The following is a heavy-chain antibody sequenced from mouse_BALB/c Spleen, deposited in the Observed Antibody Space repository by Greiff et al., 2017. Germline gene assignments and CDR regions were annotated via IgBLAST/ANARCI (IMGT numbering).Heavy chain of an antibody. CDR1: GYSITSDYA. Sequence: VQLKESGPGLVKPSQSLSLTCTVTGYSITSDYAWNWIRQFPGNKLEWMGYISYSGSTSYNPSLKSRISITRDTSKNQFFLQLNSVTTEDTATYYCARQGYGSLSWFAYWGQGTLVTVSA. J-gene: IGHJ3*01. CDR3: ARQGYGSLSWFAY. D-gene: IGHD1-1*01. CDR2: ISYSGST. V-gene: IGHV3-2*02.